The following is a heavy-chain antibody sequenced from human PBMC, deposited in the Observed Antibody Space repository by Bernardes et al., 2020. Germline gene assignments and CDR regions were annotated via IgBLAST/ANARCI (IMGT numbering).Heavy chain of an antibody. Sequence: ASVKVSCKASGYTFTGYYMHWVRQAPGQGLEWMGRINPNSGGTNYAQKFQGRVTMTRDTSISTAYMELSRLRSDDTAVYYCARDWASRVVIAYYYYGMDVWSKGTTVTVSS. D-gene: IGHD2-21*01. CDR1: GYTFTGYY. CDR3: ARDWASRVVIAYYYYGMDV. CDR2: INPNSGGT. J-gene: IGHJ6*04. V-gene: IGHV1-2*06.